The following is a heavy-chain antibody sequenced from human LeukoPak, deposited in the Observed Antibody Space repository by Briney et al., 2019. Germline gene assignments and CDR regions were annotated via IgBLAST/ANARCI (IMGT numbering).Heavy chain of an antibody. CDR1: GFTFSSYS. D-gene: IGHD5-18*01. V-gene: IGHV3-21*01. CDR2: ISSSSSYI. J-gene: IGHJ6*02. CDR3: ARDSKIQLWLRIVDYYGMDV. Sequence: PGGSLRLSCAASGFTFSSYSMNWVRQAPGKGLEWVSSISSSSSYIYYADSVKGRFTISRENAKNSLYLQMNILRAEDTAVYYCARDSKIQLWLRIVDYYGMDVWGQGTTVTVSS.